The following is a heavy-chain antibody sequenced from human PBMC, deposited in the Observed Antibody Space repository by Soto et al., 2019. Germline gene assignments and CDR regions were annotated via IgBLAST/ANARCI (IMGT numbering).Heavy chain of an antibody. CDR3: ARGRDIVLMVYAIPWFDP. CDR1: GFTFSSYS. CDR2: ISSSSSYI. D-gene: IGHD2-8*01. Sequence: GGSLRLSCAASGFTFSSYSMNWVRQAPGKGLEWVSSISSSSSYIYYADSVKGRFTISRDNAKNSLYLQMNSLRAEDTAVYYCARGRDIVLMVYAIPWFDPWGQGTLVXVSS. J-gene: IGHJ5*02. V-gene: IGHV3-21*01.